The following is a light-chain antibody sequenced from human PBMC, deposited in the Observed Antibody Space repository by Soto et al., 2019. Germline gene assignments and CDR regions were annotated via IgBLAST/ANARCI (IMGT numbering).Light chain of an antibody. CDR1: KNDVGFYDF. Sequence: QSVLTQPPSASGSPGQSVTISCTGTKNDVGFYDFVSWYQHHPGKAPRLIIYEVVQRPSGVPDRFSGSKSGNTASLTISGLQAEDEADYYCSSYTSSSTRVFGTGTKVTVL. CDR2: EVV. V-gene: IGLV2-18*02. J-gene: IGLJ1*01. CDR3: SSYTSSSTRV.